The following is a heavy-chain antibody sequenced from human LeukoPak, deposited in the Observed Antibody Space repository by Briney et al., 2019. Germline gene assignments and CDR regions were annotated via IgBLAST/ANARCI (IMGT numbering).Heavy chain of an antibody. V-gene: IGHV1-69*13. CDR2: IIPIFGTA. CDR3: ARNGGYSYGYDYYYYMDV. Sequence: GASVKVSCKASGGTFSSYAISWVRQAPGQGLEWMGGIIPIFGTANYAQKFQGRVTITADESTSTAYMELSSLRSEDTAVYYCARNGGYSYGYDYYYYMDVWGKGTTVTISS. D-gene: IGHD5-18*01. CDR1: GGTFSSYA. J-gene: IGHJ6*03.